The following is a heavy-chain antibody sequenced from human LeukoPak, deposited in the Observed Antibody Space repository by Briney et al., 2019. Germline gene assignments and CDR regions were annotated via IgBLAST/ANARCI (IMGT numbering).Heavy chain of an antibody. D-gene: IGHD2-2*01. V-gene: IGHV1-2*02. CDR2: INPKSGGT. CDR1: GYTFTGYY. Sequence: ASVKVSCKASGYTFTGYYMHWVRQAPGQGLEWMGWINPKSGGTNYAQKFQGRGTMTRDTSISTAYMELSRLRSDDTGVYYCASSLYCSSTSCYHGYYYYYGMDVWGQGTTVTVSS. CDR3: ASSLYCSSTSCYHGYYYYYGMDV. J-gene: IGHJ6*02.